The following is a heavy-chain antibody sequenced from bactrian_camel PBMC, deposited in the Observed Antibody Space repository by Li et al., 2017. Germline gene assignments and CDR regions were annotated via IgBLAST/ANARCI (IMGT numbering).Heavy chain of an antibody. CDR2: IDPGSGET. CDR1: GRTTTHAC. Sequence: HVQLVESGGGSVQPGGSLRLSCTASGRTTTHACMGWARQAPGKGLEWVSSIDPGSGETVYADSVRDRFTISRDNAKNTLYLQMNSLKSDDTALYYCAQGRSTIGRMSGQGTQVTVS. D-gene: IGHD2*01. V-gene: IGHV3S1*01. J-gene: IGHJ4*01.